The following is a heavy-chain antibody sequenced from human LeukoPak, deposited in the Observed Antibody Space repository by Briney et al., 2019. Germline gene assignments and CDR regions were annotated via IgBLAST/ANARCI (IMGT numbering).Heavy chain of an antibody. CDR3: AREWGHYYDA. V-gene: IGHV1-18*01. CDR1: GYSFTTYG. CDR2: VSPYNGNT. J-gene: IGHJ3*01. Sequence: ASVKVSCKASGYSFTTYGITWVRQAPGQGLEWMGWVSPYNGNTNYAQHLQGRVPMTTDTSTTTAYMELRSLRSDDTAIYYCAREWGHYYDAWGQGTMVTVSS. D-gene: IGHD3-22*01.